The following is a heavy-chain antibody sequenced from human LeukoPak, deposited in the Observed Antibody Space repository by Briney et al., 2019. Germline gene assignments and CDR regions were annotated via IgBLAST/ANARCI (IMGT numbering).Heavy chain of an antibody. V-gene: IGHV1-2*02. CDR2: INPNSGGT. CDR3: AIYGSGSS. J-gene: IGHJ5*02. D-gene: IGHD3-10*01. CDR1: GYTFTVYY. Sequence: ASVKVSFTASGYTFTVYYIHWVRQAPGQGLEWMGWINPNSGGTNYAQKFQGRVAMTRDTSISTAYMELSRLGSDDTAVYYCAIYGSGSSWGQGTLVTVSS.